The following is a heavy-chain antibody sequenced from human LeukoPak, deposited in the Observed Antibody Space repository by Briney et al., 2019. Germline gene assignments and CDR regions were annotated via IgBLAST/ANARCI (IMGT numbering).Heavy chain of an antibody. CDR1: GGSISTYY. CDR2: IYHSGST. V-gene: IGHV4-59*12. Sequence: SETLSLTCTVSGGSISTYYWNWIRQPPGKGLEWIGYIYHSGSTNYNPSLQSRVTISVDKSKNQFSLKLSSVTAADTAVYYCARGYSSGWYYYGMDVWGQGTTVTVSS. J-gene: IGHJ6*02. CDR3: ARGYSSGWYYYGMDV. D-gene: IGHD6-19*01.